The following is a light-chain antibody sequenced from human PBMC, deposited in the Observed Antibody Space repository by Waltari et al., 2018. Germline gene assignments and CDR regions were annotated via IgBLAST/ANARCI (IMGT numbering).Light chain of an antibody. CDR2: GAS. CDR1: QSVSSN. CDR3: QQYNNWPYT. J-gene: IGKJ2*01. V-gene: IGKV3-15*01. Sequence: EVVMTQSPATLSVSPGERATLSCRASQSVSSNLAWYQQKPGQAPRPLIYGASTTATGIPARFSGSGSGTEFTLTISSLQSEDFAVYYCQQYNNWPYTFGQGTKLDIK.